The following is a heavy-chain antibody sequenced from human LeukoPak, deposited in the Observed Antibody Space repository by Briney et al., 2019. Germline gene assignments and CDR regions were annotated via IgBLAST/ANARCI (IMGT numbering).Heavy chain of an antibody. J-gene: IGHJ4*02. Sequence: PSETLSLTCTVSGGSISSGGYYWSWIRQHPGKGLEWIGYIYYSGSTYYNPSLKSRVTISVDTSKNQFSLKLSSVTAADTAVYYCARDRAGTTDYWGQGTLVTVSS. V-gene: IGHV4-31*03. D-gene: IGHD1-7*01. CDR3: ARDRAGTTDY. CDR2: IYYSGST. CDR1: GGSISSGGYY.